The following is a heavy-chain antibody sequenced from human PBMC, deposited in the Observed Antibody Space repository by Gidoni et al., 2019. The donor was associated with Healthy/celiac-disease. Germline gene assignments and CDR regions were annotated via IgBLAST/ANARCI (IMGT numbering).Heavy chain of an antibody. CDR3: ARDGSYSSFDY. D-gene: IGHD6-13*01. Sequence: QVQLQESGPGLVKPSETLSLTCPVSGGSISSYYWSWIRQPPGKGLEWIGYIYYSGSTNYNPSLKSRVTISVDTSKNQFSLKLSSVTAADTAVYYCARDGSYSSFDYWGQGTLVTVSS. J-gene: IGHJ4*02. CDR2: IYYSGST. CDR1: GGSISSYY. V-gene: IGHV4-59*01.